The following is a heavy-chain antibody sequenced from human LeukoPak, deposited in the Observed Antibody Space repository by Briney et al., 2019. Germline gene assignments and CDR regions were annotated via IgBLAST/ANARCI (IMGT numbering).Heavy chain of an antibody. CDR3: AVRYCSGGSCYSGHDY. J-gene: IGHJ4*02. CDR1: GYTFTSNY. CDR2: IYPRDGST. Sequence: ASVKVSCKASGYTFTSNYIHWVRQAPGQGLEWMGMIYPRDGSTSYAQKFQGRVTVTRDTSTSTVHMELSGLRSEDTAVYYCAVRYCSGGSCYSGHDYWGQGTLVTVSS. D-gene: IGHD2-15*01. V-gene: IGHV1-46*01.